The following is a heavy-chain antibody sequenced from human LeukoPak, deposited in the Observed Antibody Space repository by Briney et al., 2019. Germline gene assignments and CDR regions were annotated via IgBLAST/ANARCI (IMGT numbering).Heavy chain of an antibody. V-gene: IGHV4-39*07. CDR3: ARSLISPTYWYFDS. CDR1: GGSISSSSYY. CDR2: IYYSGST. J-gene: IGHJ4*02. Sequence: SETLSLTCTVSGGSISSSSYYWGWIRQPPGKGLEWIGSIYYSGSTYYNPSLKSRVTMSVDDMSKNQFSLKLSSVTAADTAVYYCARSLISPTYWYFDSWGQGTLVTVSS. D-gene: IGHD2-21*01.